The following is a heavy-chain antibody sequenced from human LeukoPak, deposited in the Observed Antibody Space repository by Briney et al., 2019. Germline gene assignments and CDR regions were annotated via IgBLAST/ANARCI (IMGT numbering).Heavy chain of an antibody. Sequence: SETLSLTCTVTGGSISSYYWSWIRQPPGKGLEWIGYIYYTGSTNYNPSLKSRVTISVDTSRKQFSLKLSSVTAADTAVYYCARQQLSQLYYFDNWGQGTLVTVSS. V-gene: IGHV4-59*01. CDR1: GGSISSYY. J-gene: IGHJ4*02. CDR2: IYYTGST. D-gene: IGHD6-13*01. CDR3: ARQQLSQLYYFDN.